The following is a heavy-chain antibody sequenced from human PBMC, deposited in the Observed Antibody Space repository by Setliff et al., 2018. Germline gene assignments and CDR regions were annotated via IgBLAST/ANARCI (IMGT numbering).Heavy chain of an antibody. V-gene: IGHV4-30-4*08. CDR2: VDFSGKT. Sequence: SETLSLTCTVSGASTNSGDYYWSWIRQRPGKALEYIGYVDFSGKTDYNPSLKSRLTMSFDTSKNQFSLRLRSVSAADTAVYFCARRYFDSGSYFYFDYWGQGTQVTVSS. D-gene: IGHD3-10*01. CDR1: GASTNSGDYY. J-gene: IGHJ4*02. CDR3: ARRYFDSGSYFYFDY.